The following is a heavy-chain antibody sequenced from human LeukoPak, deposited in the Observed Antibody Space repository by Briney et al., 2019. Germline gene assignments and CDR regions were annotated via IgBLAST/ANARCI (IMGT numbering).Heavy chain of an antibody. V-gene: IGHV4-30-2*01. Sequence: SETLSLTCAVSGGSISSGGYSWSWIRQPPGKGLEWIGEINQSGSTNYNPSLKSRVTISVDTSKNQFSLKLSSVTAADTAVYYCARVPPYTTVVTYYYYYGMDVWGQGTPVTVSS. D-gene: IGHD5-18*01. CDR1: GGSISSGGYS. CDR3: ARVPPYTTVVTYYYYYGMDV. J-gene: IGHJ6*02. CDR2: INQSGST.